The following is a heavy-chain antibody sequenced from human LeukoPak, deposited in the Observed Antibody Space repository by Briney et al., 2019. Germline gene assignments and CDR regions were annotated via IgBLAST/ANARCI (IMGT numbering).Heavy chain of an antibody. V-gene: IGHV6-1*01. D-gene: IGHD6-13*01. CDR1: GDSVSSNSAA. CDR2: TYYRSKWYD. J-gene: IGHJ5*02. Sequence: SQTLSLTCAISGDSVSSNSAAWNWIRQSPSRGLEWLGRTYYRSKWYDDYAVSEKGRININPDTSKNQFSLQLNSVTPEDTAVYYCARTQPAGAGNWLDPWGQGTLVTVSS. CDR3: ARTQPAGAGNWLDP.